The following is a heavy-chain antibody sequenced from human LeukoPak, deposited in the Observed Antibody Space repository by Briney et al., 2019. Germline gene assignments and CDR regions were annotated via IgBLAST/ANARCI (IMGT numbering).Heavy chain of an antibody. D-gene: IGHD6-13*01. CDR2: IYSGGST. V-gene: IGHV3-53*05. CDR3: ARGDKQLVFNRNKGGFDP. CDR1: GFTVSSNY. J-gene: IGHJ5*02. Sequence: GGSLRLSCAASGFTVSSNYMSWVRQAPGKGLEWVSVIYSGGSTYYADSVKGRFTISRDNSKNTLFLQMNSLRPEDTAAFYCARGDKQLVFNRNKGGFDPWGQGTVVTVSS.